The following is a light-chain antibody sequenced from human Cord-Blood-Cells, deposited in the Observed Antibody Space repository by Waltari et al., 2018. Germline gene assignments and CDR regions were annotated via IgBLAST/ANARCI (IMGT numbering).Light chain of an antibody. V-gene: IGLV2-14*01. J-gene: IGLJ2*01. CDR2: DVS. CDR1: SSDVGGYNY. CDR3: SSYTSSSTLV. Sequence: QSALTQPASVSGSPGQSITISCPGTSSDVGGYNYVSWYQQHPGKAPKLMIYDVSNRPSGVSNHCSGSKSGNTASLTISGLQAEDEADYYCSSYTSSSTLVFGGGTKLTVL.